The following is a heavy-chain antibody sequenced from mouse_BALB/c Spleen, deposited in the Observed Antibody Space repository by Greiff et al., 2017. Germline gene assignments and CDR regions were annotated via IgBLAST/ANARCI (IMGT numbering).Heavy chain of an antibody. V-gene: IGHV14-4*02. Sequence: VQLQQSGAELVKPGASVKLSCTASGFNIKDTYMHWVKQRPEQGLEWIGWIDPENGDTEYAPKFQGKATMTADTSSNTAYLQLSSLTSEDTAVYYCKLIRGAYWGQGTLVTVSA. CDR2: IDPENGDT. J-gene: IGHJ3*01. D-gene: IGHD2-4*01. CDR3: KLIRGAY. CDR1: GFNIKDTY.